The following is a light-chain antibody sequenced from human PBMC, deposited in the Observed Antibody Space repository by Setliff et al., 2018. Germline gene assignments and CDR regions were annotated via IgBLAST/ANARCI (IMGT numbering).Light chain of an antibody. CDR3: SAYTSSSTDV. V-gene: IGLV2-14*03. CDR1: SSDVGSYDF. J-gene: IGLJ1*01. Sequence: QSALTQPASVSGSPGQSITTSCSGTSSDVGSYDFVSWYQQHPGKVPRLIIHDVSNRPSGVSNRFSGAKAGNTASLTISGLQAEDEADYYCSAYTSSSTDVFGTGTKVTVL. CDR2: DVS.